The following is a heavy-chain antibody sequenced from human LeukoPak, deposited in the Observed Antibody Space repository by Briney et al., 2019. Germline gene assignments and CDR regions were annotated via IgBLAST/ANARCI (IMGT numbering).Heavy chain of an antibody. Sequence: ASVKVSCKASGYTFAGYYMHWVRQAPGQGLEWMGWINPNSGGTNYAQKFQGWVTMTRDTSISTAYMELSRLRSDDTAVYYCARRFCSSSICLQNYYYYGMDVWGQGTTVTVSS. CDR1: GYTFAGYY. V-gene: IGHV1-2*04. CDR2: INPNSGGT. CDR3: ARRFCSSSICLQNYYYYGMDV. D-gene: IGHD2-2*01. J-gene: IGHJ6*02.